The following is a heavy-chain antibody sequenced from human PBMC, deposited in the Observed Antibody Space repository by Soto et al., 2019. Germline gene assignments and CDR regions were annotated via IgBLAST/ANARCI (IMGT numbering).Heavy chain of an antibody. D-gene: IGHD3-10*01. J-gene: IGHJ4*02. V-gene: IGHV4-59*01. CDR1: GGSISSYY. CDR2: IYYSGST. CDR3: ARVRVYYGSGSYPDY. Sequence: QVQLQESGPGLVKPSETLSLTCTVSGGSISSYYWSWIRQPPGKGLEWIGYIYYSGSTNYNPSLKSRVTISVDTSKNQVSLKLSSVTAADTAVYYCARVRVYYGSGSYPDYWGQGTLVTVSS.